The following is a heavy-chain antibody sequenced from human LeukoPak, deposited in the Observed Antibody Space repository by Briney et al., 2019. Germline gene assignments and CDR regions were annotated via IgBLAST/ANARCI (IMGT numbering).Heavy chain of an antibody. D-gene: IGHD2-2*01. V-gene: IGHV3-73*01. J-gene: IGHJ4*02. CDR3: TRPSYCSSTSCYLYFDY. CDR2: IRSKANSYAT. Sequence: GGSLKLSCAASGFTFSGSAMHWVRQASGKGLEWVGCIRSKANSYATAYAASVKGRFIISRDDSKNTAYLQMNSLKTEDTAVYYCTRPSYCSSTSCYLYFDYWGQGTLVTVSS. CDR1: GFTFSGSA.